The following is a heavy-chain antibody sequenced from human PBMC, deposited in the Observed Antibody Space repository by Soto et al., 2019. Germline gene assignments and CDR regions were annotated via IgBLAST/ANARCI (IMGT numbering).Heavy chain of an antibody. CDR3: ARGGSHTSDS. J-gene: IGHJ4*02. CDR1: GFTFSNFW. Sequence: VHLVESGGDLVQPGGSLRLSCAASGFTFSNFWMSWVRQAPGKGPEWVANIKEDGTEKYYVDSVKGRFSISRDNAKNSLYLEMNSLGAEDTALYYCARGGSHTSDSWGQGALVTVSS. CDR2: IKEDGTEK. D-gene: IGHD1-26*01. V-gene: IGHV3-7*05.